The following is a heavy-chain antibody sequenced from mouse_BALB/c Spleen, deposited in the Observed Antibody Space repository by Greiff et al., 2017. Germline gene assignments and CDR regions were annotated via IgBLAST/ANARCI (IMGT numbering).Heavy chain of an antibody. CDR2: ISYSGST. D-gene: IGHD1-2*01. CDR1: GDSITSGY. Sequence: VQLKQSGPSLVKPSQTLSLTCSVTGDSITSGYWNWIRKFPGNKLEYMGYISYSGSTYYNPSLKSRISITRDTSKNQYYLQLNSVTTEDTATYYCARTTARPYYFDYWGQGTTLTVSS. J-gene: IGHJ2*01. V-gene: IGHV3-8*02. CDR3: ARTTARPYYFDY.